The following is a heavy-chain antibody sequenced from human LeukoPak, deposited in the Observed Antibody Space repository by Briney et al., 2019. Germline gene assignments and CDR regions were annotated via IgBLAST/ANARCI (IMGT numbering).Heavy chain of an antibody. V-gene: IGHV3-23*01. CDR1: GFTFSSFA. J-gene: IGHJ3*02. D-gene: IGHD2-15*01. CDR2: ISDGGGSA. Sequence: GGSLRLSCAASGFTFSSFAMDWVRQAPGKGLEWVAAISDGGGSAYYADSVKGRFTISRDNSKNTLYLHVNSLRDEDTAIYYCARDGGSYCGGGSCYSGTALDIWGQGTLVTVSS. CDR3: ARDGGSYCGGGSCYSGTALDI.